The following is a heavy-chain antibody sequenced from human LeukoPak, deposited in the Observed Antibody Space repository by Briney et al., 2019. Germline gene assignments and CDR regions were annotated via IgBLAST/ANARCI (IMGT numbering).Heavy chain of an antibody. CDR1: GFTFSSYG. J-gene: IGHJ4*02. Sequence: GGSLRLSCAASGFTFSSYGMHLVRQALGKGLEWVAVISYDGSNKYYADSVKGRFTISRDNSKNTLYLQMNSLRAEDTAVYYCAKDLLSVTTGTYFDYWGQGTLVTVSS. CDR3: AKDLLSVTTGTYFDY. D-gene: IGHD4-17*01. CDR2: ISYDGSNK. V-gene: IGHV3-30*18.